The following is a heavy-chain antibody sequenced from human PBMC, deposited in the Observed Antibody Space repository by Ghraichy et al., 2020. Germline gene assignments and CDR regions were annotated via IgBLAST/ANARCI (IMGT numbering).Heavy chain of an antibody. CDR1: GGSFSGYY. V-gene: IGHV4-34*01. Sequence: SETLSLTCAVYGGSFSGYYWSWIRQPPGKGLEWIGEINHSGSTNYNPSLKSRVTISVDTSKNQFSLKLSSVTAADTAVYYCARAIAVAGTSIRYYFDYWGQGTLVTVSS. CDR2: INHSGST. CDR3: ARAIAVAGTSIRYYFDY. J-gene: IGHJ4*02. D-gene: IGHD6-19*01.